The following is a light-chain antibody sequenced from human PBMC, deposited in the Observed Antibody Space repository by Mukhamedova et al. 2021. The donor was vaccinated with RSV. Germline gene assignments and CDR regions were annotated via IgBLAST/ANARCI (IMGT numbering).Light chain of an antibody. V-gene: IGKV1-39*01. J-gene: IGKJ1*01. CDR3: QQSHAPPGT. Sequence: APKLLIYSASTLQSGVPSRFSGRGSGTDFTLTINSLQPEDFATYYCQQSHAPPGTXXXXTKVEIK. CDR2: SAS.